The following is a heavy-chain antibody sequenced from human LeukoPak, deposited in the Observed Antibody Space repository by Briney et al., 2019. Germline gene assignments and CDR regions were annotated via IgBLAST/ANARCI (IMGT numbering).Heavy chain of an antibody. Sequence: PSETLPLTCTVSGRSISSYYWSWIRQPPGKGLEWIGYIYYSGSTNYNPSLKSRVTISVDTSKNQFSLKLSSVTAADTAVYYCARQVQPYDFWSGYYAFDYWGQGTLVTVSS. V-gene: IGHV4-59*01. CDR3: ARQVQPYDFWSGYYAFDY. CDR1: GRSISSYY. J-gene: IGHJ4*02. CDR2: IYYSGST. D-gene: IGHD3-3*01.